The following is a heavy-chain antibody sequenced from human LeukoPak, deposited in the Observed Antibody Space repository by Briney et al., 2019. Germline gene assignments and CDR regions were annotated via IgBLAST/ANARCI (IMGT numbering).Heavy chain of an antibody. CDR1: GYTFTNYD. Sequence: ASVKVSCKASGYTFTNYDITWVRQAPGQGLEWMGWINTYNGNTNYAQNLQGRVTMTTDTSTSTAYMGLRSLRSDDTAVYYCARGLGHRDYFHYWGQGTLVTVSS. V-gene: IGHV1-18*01. D-gene: IGHD1-14*01. CDR3: ARGLGHRDYFHY. J-gene: IGHJ4*02. CDR2: INTYNGNT.